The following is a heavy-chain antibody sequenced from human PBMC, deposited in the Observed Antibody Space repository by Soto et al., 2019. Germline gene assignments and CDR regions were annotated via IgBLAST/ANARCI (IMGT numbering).Heavy chain of an antibody. D-gene: IGHD3-22*01. CDR3: ARGLGYDSNGRFLAAFDV. CDR1: GASLSSGGYY. Sequence: QVQLQESGPGLAKPSQTLSLTCTVSGASLSSGGYYWTWIRQVPGKALEWIGYLFHTWTTFYNPSLTSRVVMSIEKSANQFSLNLRSVTAADTAVYYCARGLGYDSNGRFLAAFDVWGQGTMVTVSS. CDR2: LFHTWTT. J-gene: IGHJ3*01. V-gene: IGHV4-31*03.